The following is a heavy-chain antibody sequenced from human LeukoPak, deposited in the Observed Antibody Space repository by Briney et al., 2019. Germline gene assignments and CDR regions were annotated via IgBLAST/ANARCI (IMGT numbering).Heavy chain of an antibody. D-gene: IGHD3-9*01. CDR2: INPSGGST. Sequence: ASVKVSCKASGYTFTSYYMHWVRQAPGQGLEWMGIINPSGGSTSYAQKFQGRVAMTRDTSTSTVYMELSSLRSEDTAVYYCAREYYDILTGYPNWFDPWGQGTLVTVSS. J-gene: IGHJ5*02. V-gene: IGHV1-46*01. CDR1: GYTFTSYY. CDR3: AREYYDILTGYPNWFDP.